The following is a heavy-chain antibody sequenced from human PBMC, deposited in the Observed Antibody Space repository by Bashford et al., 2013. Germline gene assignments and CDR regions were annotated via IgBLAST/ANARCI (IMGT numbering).Heavy chain of an antibody. CDR1: VAPSAVVTG. CDR2: IYHSGST. J-gene: IGHJ4*02. Sequence: PETPVPSPALSLVAPSAVVTGGVGSASPHGKGLEWIGEIYHSGSTNYNPSLKSRVTISLDTSKNQFSLKLSSVTAADTAVYYCARGPGFGELFFDYWGQGTLVTVSS. D-gene: IGHD3-10*01. V-gene: IGHV4-4*03. CDR3: ARGPGFGELFFDY.